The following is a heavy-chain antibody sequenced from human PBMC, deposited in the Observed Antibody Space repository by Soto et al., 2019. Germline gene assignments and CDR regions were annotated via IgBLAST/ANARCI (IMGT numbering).Heavy chain of an antibody. J-gene: IGHJ4*02. Sequence: SETLSLTCTVSGGSISSGGYYWSWIRQHPGKGLEWIGCIYYSGSTYYNPSLKSRVTISVDTSKNQFSLNLSSVTAADAAVYYCTRRYSSSSGVDYWGQGTLVTVSS. D-gene: IGHD6-6*01. CDR3: TRRYSSSSGVDY. CDR1: GGSISSGGYY. V-gene: IGHV4-31*03. CDR2: IYYSGST.